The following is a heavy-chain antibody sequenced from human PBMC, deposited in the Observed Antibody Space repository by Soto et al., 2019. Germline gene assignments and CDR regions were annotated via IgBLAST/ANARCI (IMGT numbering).Heavy chain of an antibody. V-gene: IGHV1-2*04. CDR2: INPKSGGT. D-gene: IGHD2-8*01. CDR1: GYSFTDYH. CDR3: ARGDSTDCSNGVCSFFYNHDMDV. Sequence: ASVKVSCKASGYSFTDYHIHWVRRAPGQGLEWLGRINPKSGGTSTAQKFQGWVTMTTDTSISTASMELTRLTSDDTAIYYCARGDSTDCSNGVCSFFYNHDMDVWGQGTSVTVSS. J-gene: IGHJ6*02.